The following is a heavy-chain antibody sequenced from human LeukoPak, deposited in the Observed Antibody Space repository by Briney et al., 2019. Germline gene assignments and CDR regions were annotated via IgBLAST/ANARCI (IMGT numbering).Heavy chain of an antibody. D-gene: IGHD3-16*02. V-gene: IGHV3-23*01. CDR2: ISGSGGST. CDR1: GFTFSSYA. J-gene: IGHJ6*02. Sequence: GGSLRLSCAASGFTFSSYAMSWVRQAPGKGLEWVSAISGSGGSTYYADSVKGRFTISRDNSKNTLYLQMNSLRAEVTAVYHYARRIIITFGGLIVDYYYGMDVWGQGPTVTVPS. CDR3: ARRIIITFGGLIVDYYYGMDV.